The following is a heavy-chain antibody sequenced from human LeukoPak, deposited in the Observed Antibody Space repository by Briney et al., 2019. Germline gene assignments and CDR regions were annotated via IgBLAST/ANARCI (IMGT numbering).Heavy chain of an antibody. CDR2: IRSTGDST. CDR1: GFTFSSYA. V-gene: IGHV3-23*01. J-gene: IGHJ6*03. CDR3: GRSRRINASLYYYMDV. Sequence: PGRSLRLSCAASGFTFSSYAITWGRQAPGKGLEWVSSIRSTGDSTFYADSVKGRFTISRDNSKNTVYLLMNSLRTEDTAVYYCGRSRRINASLYYYMDVWGKGTTVTVSS. D-gene: IGHD2-15*01.